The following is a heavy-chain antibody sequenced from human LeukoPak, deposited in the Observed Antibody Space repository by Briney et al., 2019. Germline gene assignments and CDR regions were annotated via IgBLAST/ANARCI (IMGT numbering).Heavy chain of an antibody. CDR2: ISTYNGNT. J-gene: IGHJ4*02. CDR3: ARVDDYVWGRGYFDY. Sequence: ASVKVSCKASGYTFTSYDINWVRQAPGQGLEWMGWISTYNGNTNYAQKLQGGVTMTTDTSTSTAYMEPRSLRSDDTAVYYCARVDDYVWGRGYFDYWGQGTLVTVSS. CDR1: GYTFTSYD. V-gene: IGHV1-18*01. D-gene: IGHD3-16*01.